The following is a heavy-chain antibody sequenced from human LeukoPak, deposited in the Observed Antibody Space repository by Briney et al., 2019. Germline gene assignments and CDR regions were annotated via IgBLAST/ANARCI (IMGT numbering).Heavy chain of an antibody. CDR2: IYPGDSDT. Sequence: GESLKISCKGSGYSFTSYWIGWVRQMPGKGLEWMGIIYPGDSDTRYSPSFQGQVIISADKSISTAYLQWSSLKASDTAMYYCARPHSSSSGYFDYWGQGTLVTVSS. CDR1: GYSFTSYW. J-gene: IGHJ4*02. D-gene: IGHD6-6*01. CDR3: ARPHSSSSGYFDY. V-gene: IGHV5-51*01.